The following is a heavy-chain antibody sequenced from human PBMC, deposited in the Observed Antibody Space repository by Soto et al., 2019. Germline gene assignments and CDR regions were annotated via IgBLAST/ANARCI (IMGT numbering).Heavy chain of an antibody. CDR3: ARGRIRWGRHSGWHT. CDR2: INHSGST. Sequence: SETLSLTCAVYGGSFSGYYWSWIRQPPGKGLEWIGEINHSGSTNYNPSLKSRVTISVDTSKNQFSLKLSSVTAADTAVYYCARGRIRWGRHSGWHTWGQGTLVTVSS. V-gene: IGHV4-34*01. CDR1: GGSFSGYY. D-gene: IGHD1-1*01. J-gene: IGHJ5*02.